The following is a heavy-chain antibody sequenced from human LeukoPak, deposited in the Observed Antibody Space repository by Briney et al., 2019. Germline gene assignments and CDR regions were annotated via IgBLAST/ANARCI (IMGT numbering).Heavy chain of an antibody. CDR2: IYWDDDK. Sequence: ESGPTLVNATQALTLTCTFSGFPLRTSGVGVGWIRQPPGKALEWLALIYWDDDKRYSPSLKSRVTISKDTSKDQVVLTMNNMDPVDTATYYCAHTVDGVYDYWDQGTLVTVSS. D-gene: IGHD4-23*01. V-gene: IGHV2-5*02. CDR1: GFPLRTSGVG. J-gene: IGHJ4*02. CDR3: AHTVDGVYDY.